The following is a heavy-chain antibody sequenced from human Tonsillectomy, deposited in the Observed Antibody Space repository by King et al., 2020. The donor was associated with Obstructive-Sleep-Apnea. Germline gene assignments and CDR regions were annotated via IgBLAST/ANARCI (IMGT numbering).Heavy chain of an antibody. CDR2: IYYSGST. D-gene: IGHD3-16*01. CDR3: ARSPSGCDYDYVWGSSYYFDY. Sequence: QLQESGPGLVKPSETLSLTCTVSGVSISSYYLSWIRQPPGKGLEWIGYIYYSGSTNYNPSLKSLVTISVDTSKNQFSLKLSSVTAADTAVYYCARSPSGCDYDYVWGSSYYFDYWGQGTLVTVSS. V-gene: IGHV4-59*01. CDR1: GVSISSYY. J-gene: IGHJ4*02.